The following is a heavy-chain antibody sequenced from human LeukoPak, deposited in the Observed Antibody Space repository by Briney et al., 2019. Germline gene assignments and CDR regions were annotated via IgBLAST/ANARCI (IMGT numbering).Heavy chain of an antibody. D-gene: IGHD3-10*01. V-gene: IGHV3-11*01. J-gene: IGHJ4*02. Sequence: GGSLRLSCAVSGFSLSDYYMTWIRQVPVKGLEWISYITATGSTTYYADSLKGRLTISRDTAKSFVYLQMNSLRVDDTAVYYCARRTIITPGGFDYWGQGTLVTVSS. CDR3: ARRTIITPGGFDY. CDR1: GFSLSDYY. CDR2: ITATGSTT.